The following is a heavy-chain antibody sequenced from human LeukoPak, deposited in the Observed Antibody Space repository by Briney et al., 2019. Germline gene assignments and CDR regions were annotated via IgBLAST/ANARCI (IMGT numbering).Heavy chain of an antibody. V-gene: IGHV3-30*18. J-gene: IGHJ4*02. CDR1: GITFSSYG. D-gene: IGHD2/OR15-2a*01. Sequence: GGSLRLSCAASGITFSSYGMHWVRQAPGKGLEWVAVISYDGSNKYYADSVKGRFTISRGNSKNTLYLQMNSLRAEDTAVYYCAKDFSWTWTPLSDWGQGTLVTVSS. CDR3: AKDFSWTWTPLSD. CDR2: ISYDGSNK.